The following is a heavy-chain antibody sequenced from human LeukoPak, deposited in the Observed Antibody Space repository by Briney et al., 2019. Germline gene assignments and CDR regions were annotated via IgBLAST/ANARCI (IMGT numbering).Heavy chain of an antibody. Sequence: PSETLSLTCAVSGYSISSGDYWGWIRPPPGKGLEWIGSIYNSGSISYNPSLKRRVIISGDTSKNQSSLKLSSLTAADTAVYYCARTGSTTTIGIRYNWFDPWGQGALVTVSS. V-gene: IGHV4-38-2*01. J-gene: IGHJ5*02. CDR3: ARTGSTTTIGIRYNWFDP. CDR1: GYSISSGDY. CDR2: IYNSGSI. D-gene: IGHD1-1*01.